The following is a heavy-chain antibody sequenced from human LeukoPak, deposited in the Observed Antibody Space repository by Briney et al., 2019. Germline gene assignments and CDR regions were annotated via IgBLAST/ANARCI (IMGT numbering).Heavy chain of an antibody. D-gene: IGHD6-13*01. CDR2: VFDSGGT. Sequence: ASETLSLTCTVSGGSISNYWWSWIRQPPGKRLEWIGYVFDSGGTNYNPSLKSRVTISVDTSKKQFSLKLSSVTAADTAVYYCARGYSSSWNYFDYWGQGTLVTVSS. J-gene: IGHJ4*02. CDR3: ARGYSSSWNYFDY. V-gene: IGHV4-59*01. CDR1: GGSISNYW.